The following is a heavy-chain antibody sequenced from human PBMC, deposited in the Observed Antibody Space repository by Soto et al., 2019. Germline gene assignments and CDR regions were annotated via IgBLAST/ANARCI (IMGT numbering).Heavy chain of an antibody. CDR2: ISGSGVST. Sequence: LRLSCAASGFTFSSYAMSWVRQAPGKGLEWVSAISGSGVSTYYADSVKGRFTISRDNSKNTLYLQMNSLRAEDTAVYYCAKFHGSGYDAFDIWGQGTMVTVSS. J-gene: IGHJ3*02. V-gene: IGHV3-23*01. D-gene: IGHD3-10*01. CDR3: AKFHGSGYDAFDI. CDR1: GFTFSSYA.